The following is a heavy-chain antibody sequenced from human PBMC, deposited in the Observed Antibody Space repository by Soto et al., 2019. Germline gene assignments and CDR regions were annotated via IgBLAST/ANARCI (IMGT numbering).Heavy chain of an antibody. CDR2: IWYDGSNK. V-gene: IGHV3-33*01. Sequence: GGSLRLSCAASGFTFSSYGMHWVRQAPGKGLEWVAVIWYDGSNKYYADSVKGRFTISRDNSKNTLYLQMNSLRAEDTAVYYCARDRISVAGTGCWFDPWGQGTLVTVSS. D-gene: IGHD6-19*01. CDR1: GFTFSSYG. J-gene: IGHJ5*02. CDR3: ARDRISVAGTGCWFDP.